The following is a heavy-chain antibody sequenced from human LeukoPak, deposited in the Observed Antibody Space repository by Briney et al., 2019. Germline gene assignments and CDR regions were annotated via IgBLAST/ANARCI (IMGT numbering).Heavy chain of an antibody. V-gene: IGHV3-11*04. CDR3: ARPPYNSGWYYFDY. CDR2: ISSSSSSG. CDR1: GFSFSDFY. Sequence: GGSLRLSCVASGFSFSDFYMSWIRQAPGKGLEWVSYISSSSSSGYYADSVKGRFAISSDNAKNSMYLQMNSLRAEDTAVYYCARPPYNSGWYYFDYWGQGTLVTVSS. J-gene: IGHJ4*02. D-gene: IGHD6-19*01.